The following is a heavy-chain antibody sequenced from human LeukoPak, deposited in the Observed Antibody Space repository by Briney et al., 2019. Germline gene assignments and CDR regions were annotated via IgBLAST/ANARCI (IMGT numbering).Heavy chain of an antibody. V-gene: IGHV3-21*01. CDR3: ARDPDTYYYYYYYGMDV. D-gene: IGHD3-10*01. CDR2: ISSSSSYI. Sequence: GGSLRLSCAASGFTFSSYSMTWVRQAPGKGLEWVSSISSSSSYIYYADSVKGRFTISRDNAKNSLYLQMNSLRAEDTAVYYCARDPDTYYYYYYYGMDVWGQGTTVTVSS. J-gene: IGHJ6*02. CDR1: GFTFSSYS.